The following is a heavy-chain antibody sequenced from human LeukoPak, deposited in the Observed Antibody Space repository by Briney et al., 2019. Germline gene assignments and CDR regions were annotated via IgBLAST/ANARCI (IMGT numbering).Heavy chain of an antibody. Sequence: SETLSLTCTVSGGPISSGGYCWSWIRQHPGKGLEWIGYIYYSGSTNYNPSLKSRVTISVDTSKNQFSLKLRSVTAADTAVYYCARVGTGLGDFDLWGRGTLVTVSS. CDR1: GGPISSGGYC. V-gene: IGHV4-31*03. D-gene: IGHD7-27*01. J-gene: IGHJ2*01. CDR2: IYYSGST. CDR3: ARVGTGLGDFDL.